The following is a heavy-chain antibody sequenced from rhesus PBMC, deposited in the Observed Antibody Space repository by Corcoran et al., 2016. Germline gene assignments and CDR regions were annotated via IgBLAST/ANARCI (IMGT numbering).Heavy chain of an antibody. CDR2: IYGSGGST. CDR1: GVSPSSSYC. CDR3: ARHGGHYYGSGFLDY. V-gene: IGHV4-93*02. D-gene: IGHD3-28*01. Sequence: QVQLQESGPAVLKPSETLSLTCSVSGVSPSSSYCRSWIRQSPRKYLKMIGGIYGSGGSTEDNPSRKSLFTISSDTAKNQVSLKRSSVTAADTAVYFCARHGGHYYGSGFLDYWGQGVLVTVSS. J-gene: IGHJ4*01.